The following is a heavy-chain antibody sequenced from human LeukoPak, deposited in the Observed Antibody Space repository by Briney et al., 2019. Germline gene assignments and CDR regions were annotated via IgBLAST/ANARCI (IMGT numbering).Heavy chain of an antibody. Sequence: GGSLRLSCAASGFTFDDYAMHWVRQAPGKGLEWVSGISWNSGSIGYADSVKGRFTISRDNVKNSLYLQMNSLRAEDTALYYCAKDLNTYSSAFDYWGQGTLVTVSS. CDR3: AKDLNTYSSAFDY. V-gene: IGHV3-9*01. D-gene: IGHD6-19*01. CDR1: GFTFDDYA. J-gene: IGHJ4*02. CDR2: ISWNSGSI.